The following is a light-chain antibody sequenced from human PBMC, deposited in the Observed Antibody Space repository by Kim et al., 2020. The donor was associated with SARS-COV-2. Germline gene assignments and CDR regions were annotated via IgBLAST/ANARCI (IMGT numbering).Light chain of an antibody. CDR1: RRHSSYA. CDR3: QTWGTGIVV. V-gene: IGLV4-69*01. J-gene: IGLJ2*01. CDR2: VNSAGSH. Sequence: ALVQLNCPLSRRHSSYAIAWHQQQPEKGPRFLMKVNSAGSHTKGDGIPFRFSGSSSGGERYLTISSLQSEDEADYYCQTWGTGIVVFGGGTQLTVL.